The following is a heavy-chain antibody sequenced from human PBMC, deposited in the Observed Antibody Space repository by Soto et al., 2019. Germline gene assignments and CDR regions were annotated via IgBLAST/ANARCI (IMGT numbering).Heavy chain of an antibody. V-gene: IGHV4-34*01. J-gene: IGHJ6*02. CDR1: GGSFSGYY. Sequence: ETLSLTCAVYGGSFSGYYWSWIRQPPGKGLEWIGEINHSGSTNYNPSLKSRVTISVDTSKNQFSLKLSSVTAADTAVYYCARDYRTGVFYYYGMDVWGQGTPVTVSS. CDR3: ARDYRTGVFYYYGMDV. D-gene: IGHD2-8*02. CDR2: INHSGST.